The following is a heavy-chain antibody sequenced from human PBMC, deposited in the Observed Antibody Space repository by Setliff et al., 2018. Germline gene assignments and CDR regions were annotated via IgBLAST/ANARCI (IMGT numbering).Heavy chain of an antibody. CDR2: IHHSGKA. D-gene: IGHD3-22*01. V-gene: IGHV4-38-2*01. CDR3: ARAHTWSLPNDNSGYPGWFDP. CDR1: GFSIGSGYY. J-gene: IGHJ5*02. Sequence: SETLSLTCAVSGFSIGSGYYWGWIRQPPGKGLEWIVNIHHSGKAYYNPSLKSRVTMSVDTSKNPVSLKLSSVTAADTAVYYCARAHTWSLPNDNSGYPGWFDPWGQGTLVTAPQ.